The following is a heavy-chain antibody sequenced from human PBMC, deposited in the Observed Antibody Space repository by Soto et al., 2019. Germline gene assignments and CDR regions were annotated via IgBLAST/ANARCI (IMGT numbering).Heavy chain of an antibody. V-gene: IGHV1-18*01. D-gene: IGHD1-1*01. Sequence: QVDLVQSGAEVKKPGASVKVSCKGSGYAFTTYGITWVRQAPGQGLEWMGWISAHNGNTNDAQKLQGRVTVTRDTSTSTAYRELRSLRSDDTAMYYCARGRYGDYWGQGALVTVSS. CDR1: GYAFTTYG. CDR3: ARGRYGDY. J-gene: IGHJ4*02. CDR2: ISAHNGNT.